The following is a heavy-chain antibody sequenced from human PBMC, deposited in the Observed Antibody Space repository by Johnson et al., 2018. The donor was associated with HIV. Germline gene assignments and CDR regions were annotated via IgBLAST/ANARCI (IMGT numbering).Heavy chain of an antibody. Sequence: VQLVESGGGVVRPGGSLRLSCAASGLTFEDYGMSWVRKAPGKGLEWVSGINWNGGSTGYADSVEGRFTISRDNAKNSLYLQMNSLRVEDTALYYCVRDLSFDSIGYSHAFDIWGQGTMVTVSS. D-gene: IGHD3-22*01. CDR1: GLTFEDYG. CDR2: INWNGGST. CDR3: VRDLSFDSIGYSHAFDI. J-gene: IGHJ3*02. V-gene: IGHV3-20*04.